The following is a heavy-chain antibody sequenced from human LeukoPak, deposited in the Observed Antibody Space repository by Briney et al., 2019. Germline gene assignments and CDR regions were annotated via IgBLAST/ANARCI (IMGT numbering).Heavy chain of an antibody. CDR3: ASEPYSSGRP. V-gene: IGHV3-7*01. Sequence: GGSLRLSCAASGFTFSSFWMIWVRQAPGKGLEWVANIKEDGSVKNYVDSVKGRFTISRDNAKNSLYLQMNSLRDEDTAVYYCASEPYSSGRPWGQGTLVTVSS. D-gene: IGHD3-22*01. CDR2: IKEDGSVK. J-gene: IGHJ5*02. CDR1: GFTFSSFW.